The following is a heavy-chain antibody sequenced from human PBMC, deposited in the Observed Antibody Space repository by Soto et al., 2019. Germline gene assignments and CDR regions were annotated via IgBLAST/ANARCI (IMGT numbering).Heavy chain of an antibody. V-gene: IGHV3-7*03. Sequence: PGGSLRLSCAASGFTFSSYWMSWVRQAPGKGLEWVANIKQDGSEKYYVDSVKGRFTISRDNAKNPLYLQMNSLRAEDTAVYYCARVLGNSGYYGMDVWGQGTTVTVSS. CDR3: ARVLGNSGYYGMDV. J-gene: IGHJ6*02. CDR2: IKQDGSEK. D-gene: IGHD4-4*01. CDR1: GFTFSSYW.